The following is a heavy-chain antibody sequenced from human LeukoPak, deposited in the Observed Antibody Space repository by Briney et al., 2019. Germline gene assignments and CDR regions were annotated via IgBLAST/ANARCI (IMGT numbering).Heavy chain of an antibody. Sequence: PSETLSLTCTVSGGSISSGSYYWGWIRQPPGKGLEWIGSIYYSGSTYYNPSLKSRVTISVDTSKNQFSLKLSSVTAADTAVYYCARSHDSSGYYYGLTVAFDIWGQGTMVTVSS. J-gene: IGHJ3*02. CDR1: GGSISSGSYY. D-gene: IGHD3-22*01. CDR2: IYYSGST. V-gene: IGHV4-39*01. CDR3: ARSHDSSGYYYGLTVAFDI.